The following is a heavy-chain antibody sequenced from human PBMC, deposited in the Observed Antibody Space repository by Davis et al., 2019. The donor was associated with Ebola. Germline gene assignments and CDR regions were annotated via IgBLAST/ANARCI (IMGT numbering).Heavy chain of an antibody. CDR1: GGSISSYY. CDR3: ARVKDPWTNWYFDL. CDR2: IYYSGST. V-gene: IGHV4-59*01. Sequence: PSETLSLTCTVSGGSISSYYWSWIRQPPGKGLEWIGYIYYSGSTNYNPSLKSRVTISVDTSKNQFSLKLSSVTAADTAVYYCARVKDPWTNWYFDLWGRGTLVTVSS. J-gene: IGHJ2*01. D-gene: IGHD3/OR15-3a*01.